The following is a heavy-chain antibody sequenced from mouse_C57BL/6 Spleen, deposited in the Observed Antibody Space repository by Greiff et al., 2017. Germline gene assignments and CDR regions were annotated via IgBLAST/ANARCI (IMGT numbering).Heavy chain of an antibody. CDR2: IDPSDSYT. CDR3: ASGRSFHWYFDV. V-gene: IGHV1-69*01. D-gene: IGHD1-1*01. J-gene: IGHJ1*03. CDR1: GYTFTSYW. Sequence: QVQLQQPGAELVMPGASVKLSCKASGYTFTSYWMHWVKQRPGQGLEWIGEIDPSDSYTNYNQKFKGKSTLTVDKSSSTAYIQLSSLTSEDSAVYYCASGRSFHWYFDVWGTGTTVTVSS.